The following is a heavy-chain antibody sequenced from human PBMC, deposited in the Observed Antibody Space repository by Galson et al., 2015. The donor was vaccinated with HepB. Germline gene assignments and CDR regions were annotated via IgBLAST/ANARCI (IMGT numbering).Heavy chain of an antibody. D-gene: IGHD5-18*01. J-gene: IGHJ3*02. CDR2: INPNSGGT. V-gene: IGHV1-2*02. CDR3: ARALQLWPTHDAFDI. Sequence: SVKVSCKASGYTFTGYYMHWVRQAPGQGLEWMGWINPNSGGTNYAQKFQGRVTMTRDTSISTAYMELSRLRSDDTAVYYCARALQLWPTHDAFDIWGQGTMVTVSS. CDR1: GYTFTGYY.